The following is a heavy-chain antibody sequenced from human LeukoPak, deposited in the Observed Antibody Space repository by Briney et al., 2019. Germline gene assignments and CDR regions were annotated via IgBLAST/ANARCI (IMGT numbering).Heavy chain of an antibody. CDR1: GYTFTGYY. CDR2: INPNSGGT. D-gene: IGHD5-12*01. V-gene: IGHV1-2*02. Sequence: ASVKVSCKASGYTFTGYYMHWGRQAPGQGVEGMGWINPNSGGTNNAKKFQGRVTMTTDTSISTAYMEMSRLTSDDTAVYYCARDAHNGYEFHDWFDPWGQGGLVTVSS. CDR3: ARDAHNGYEFHDWFDP. J-gene: IGHJ5*02.